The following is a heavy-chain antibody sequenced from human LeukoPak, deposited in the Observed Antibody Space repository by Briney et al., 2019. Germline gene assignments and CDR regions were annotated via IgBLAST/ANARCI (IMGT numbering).Heavy chain of an antibody. CDR3: TSLSSGWYRADY. Sequence: GGSLRLSCAASGFTFSNAWRRWVRQAPGKGLEWVGRIKSKTDGGTTDYAAPVKGRFTISRDDSKNTLYLQMNSLKTEDTAVYYCTSLSSGWYRADYWGQGTLVTVSS. CDR2: IKSKTDGGTT. J-gene: IGHJ4*02. V-gene: IGHV3-15*01. D-gene: IGHD6-19*01. CDR1: GFTFSNAW.